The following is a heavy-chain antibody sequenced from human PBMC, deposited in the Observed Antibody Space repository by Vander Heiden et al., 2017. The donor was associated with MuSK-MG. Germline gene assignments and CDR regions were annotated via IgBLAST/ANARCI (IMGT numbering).Heavy chain of an antibody. J-gene: IGHJ4*02. CDR3: VTLVNPYWVPELHFDY. Sequence: QLQLQESGPGLVKPSETLSLTCIVSGGSISSSNYSWGWVRQPPGKGLEWIASHYFSGSTYYNPSLESRVTISVDTSKNQFSLKLGSVTAADTAVYYCVTLVNPYWVPELHFDYWGQGTLGTVSS. V-gene: IGHV4-39*01. D-gene: IGHD2-8*02. CDR1: GGSISSSNYS. CDR2: HYFSGST.